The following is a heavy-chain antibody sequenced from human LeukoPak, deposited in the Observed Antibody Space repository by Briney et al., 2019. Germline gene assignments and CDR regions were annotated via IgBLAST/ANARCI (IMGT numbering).Heavy chain of an antibody. V-gene: IGHV4-4*02. J-gene: IGHJ4*02. CDR2: IYHSGST. Sequence: SGTLSLTCAVSGGSISSSNWWSWVRQPPGKGLEWIGEIYHSGSTNYNPSLKSRVTISVDKSKNQFSLKLSSVTAADTAVYYCARCPGPYIAVAGTFDYWGQGTLVTVSS. CDR1: GGSISSSNW. D-gene: IGHD6-13*01. CDR3: ARCPGPYIAVAGTFDY.